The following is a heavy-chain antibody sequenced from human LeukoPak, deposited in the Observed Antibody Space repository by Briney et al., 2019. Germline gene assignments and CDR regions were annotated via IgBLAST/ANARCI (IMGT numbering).Heavy chain of an antibody. CDR1: GSSISTSY. V-gene: IGHV4-59*01. CDR2: IYNSGST. J-gene: IGHJ4*02. CDR3: ARDRGGNYGGNLDS. D-gene: IGHD4-23*01. Sequence: SETLSLTCTVSGSSISTSYWSWIRQPPGKGLEWIGYIYNSGSTNYSPSLKSRVTISMDTSKNQFSLKLNSVTAADTAVYYCARDRGGNYGGNLDSWGQGTLVTVSS.